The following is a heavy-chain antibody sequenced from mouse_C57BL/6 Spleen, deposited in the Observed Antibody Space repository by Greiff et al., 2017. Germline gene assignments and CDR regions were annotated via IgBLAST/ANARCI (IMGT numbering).Heavy chain of an antibody. Sequence: QVQLQQSGPELVKPGASVKISCKASGYAFSSSWMNWVKQRPGKGLEWIGRIYPGDGDTNYNGKFKGKATLTADKASSTAYMQLSSLTSEDSAVYFCARRAQAKEFYYAMDYWGQGTSVTVSS. D-gene: IGHD3-2*02. V-gene: IGHV1-82*01. CDR2: IYPGDGDT. CDR1: GYAFSSSW. J-gene: IGHJ4*01. CDR3: ARRAQAKEFYYAMDY.